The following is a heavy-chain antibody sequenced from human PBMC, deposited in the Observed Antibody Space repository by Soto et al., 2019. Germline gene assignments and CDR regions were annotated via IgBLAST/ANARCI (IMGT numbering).Heavy chain of an antibody. V-gene: IGHV4-30-2*01. J-gene: IGHJ5*02. D-gene: IGHD6-19*01. Sequence: SSETLSLTCAVSGGSISSGGYSWSWIRQPPGKGLEWIGYINHSGSTNYNPSLKSRVTISVDTSKNQFSLKLSSVTAADTAVYYCARGRMSIAVAGTGWFDPWGQGTLVTVSS. CDR2: INHSGST. CDR3: ARGRMSIAVAGTGWFDP. CDR1: GGSISSGGYS.